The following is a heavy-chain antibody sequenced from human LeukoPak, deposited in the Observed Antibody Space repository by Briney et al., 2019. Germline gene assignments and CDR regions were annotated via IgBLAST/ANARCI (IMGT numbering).Heavy chain of an antibody. J-gene: IGHJ4*02. D-gene: IGHD3-22*01. CDR3: ARQSHCYDSSGSVDY. V-gene: IGHV5-51*01. Sequence: GESLKISCKGSGYSFTSYWIGWVRQMPGKGLEWMGIIYPGDSDTRYSPSFQGQVTISADKSISTAYLQWSSLKASDTAMYYCARQSHCYDSSGSVDYWGQGTLVTVSS. CDR1: GYSFTSYW. CDR2: IYPGDSDT.